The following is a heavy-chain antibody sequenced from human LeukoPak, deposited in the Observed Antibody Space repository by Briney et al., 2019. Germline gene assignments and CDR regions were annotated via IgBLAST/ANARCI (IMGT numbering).Heavy chain of an antibody. D-gene: IGHD1-7*01. Sequence: PGGSLRLSCAADGFSVSYNYMSWVRQAPARGLEWVSVIYAGGDTYYADSVKGRFTISRDNSKNTVYLQMHSLRADDTAVYYCARISGTLCFDLWGLGTLVTVSS. CDR2: IYAGGDT. J-gene: IGHJ4*02. CDR1: GFSVSYNY. CDR3: ARISGTLCFDL. V-gene: IGHV3-66*01.